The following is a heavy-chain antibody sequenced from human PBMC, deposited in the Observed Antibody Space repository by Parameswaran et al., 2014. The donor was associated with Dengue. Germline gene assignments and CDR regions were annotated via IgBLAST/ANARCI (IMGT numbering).Heavy chain of an antibody. D-gene: IGHD2-2*01. CDR2: IYYSGST. CDR3: ARDGRYCSSTSCYYYYGMDV. CDR1: GGSISSGDYY. Sequence: SETLSLTCTVSGGSISSGDYYWSWIRQPPGKGLEWIGYIYYSGSTYYNPSLKSRVTISVDTSKNQFSLKLSSVTAADTAVYYCARDGRYCSSTSCYYYYGMDVWGQGTTVTVSS. V-gene: IGHV4-30-4*01. J-gene: IGHJ6*02.